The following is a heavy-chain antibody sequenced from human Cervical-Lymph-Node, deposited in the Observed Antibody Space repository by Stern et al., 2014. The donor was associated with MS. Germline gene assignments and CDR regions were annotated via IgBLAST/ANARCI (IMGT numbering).Heavy chain of an antibody. J-gene: IGHJ4*02. D-gene: IGHD3-9*01. V-gene: IGHV1-2*02. CDR1: GYTFTGDY. Sequence: QVQLVQSGAEVKKPGASVKVSCKASGYTFTGDYIHWVRQAPGQGLEWMGGINPDSGATSSALKFRGRVTLHRGTSISTAYMELSRLRSDDRAVYYCGRDLRRAPTIFGRAFDYWGQGTLVTVSS. CDR3: GRDLRRAPTIFGRAFDY. CDR2: INPDSGAT.